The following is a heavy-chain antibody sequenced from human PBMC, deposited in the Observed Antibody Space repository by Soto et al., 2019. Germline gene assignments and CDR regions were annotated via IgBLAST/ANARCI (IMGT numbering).Heavy chain of an antibody. V-gene: IGHV4-59*01. CDR2: IYYTGST. Sequence: SETLSLTCTFSGASISSYYWSLIRQPPGKGLEWIGYIYYTGSTDYNPSLKSRVTISVDTSKNQFSLKLSSVTAADTAVYYCARGPRYCDSNGYCYGLDYWGRGTLVTVSS. J-gene: IGHJ4*02. CDR1: GASISSYY. D-gene: IGHD3-22*01. CDR3: ARGPRYCDSNGYCYGLDY.